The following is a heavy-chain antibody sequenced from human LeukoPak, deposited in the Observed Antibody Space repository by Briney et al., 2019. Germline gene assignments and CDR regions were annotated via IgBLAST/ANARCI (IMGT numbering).Heavy chain of an antibody. J-gene: IGHJ3*02. CDR1: GFTFSSYS. V-gene: IGHV3-21*01. D-gene: IGHD1-26*01. CDR3: AREEDAEWELLGAFDI. Sequence: GGSLRLSCAASGFTFSSYSMNWVRQAPGKGLEWVSSISSSSSYIYYADSVKGRFTISRDNAKNSLYLQMNSLRAEDTAVYYCAREEDAEWELLGAFDIWGQGTMVTVSS. CDR2: ISSSSSYI.